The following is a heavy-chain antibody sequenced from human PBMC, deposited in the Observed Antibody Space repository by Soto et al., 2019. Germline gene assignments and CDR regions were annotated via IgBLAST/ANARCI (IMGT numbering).Heavy chain of an antibody. CDR3: AGQTFTIAAASYGRSNWFDP. D-gene: IGHD6-25*01. J-gene: IGHJ5*02. CDR2: IYFTGNT. CDR1: GGSITSSSHF. Sequence: LSLPCSASGGSITSSSHFWGWVRQPPGKGLEWIGTIYFTGNTYYTPSLKSRLTMSIDTSKNEFSLRLNSVTAADTAVYYCAGQTFTIAAASYGRSNWFDPWGPGTRVTVS. V-gene: IGHV4-39*01.